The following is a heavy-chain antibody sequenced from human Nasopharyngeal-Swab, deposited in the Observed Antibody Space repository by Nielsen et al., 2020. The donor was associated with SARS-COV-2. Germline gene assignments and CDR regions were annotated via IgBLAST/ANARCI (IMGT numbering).Heavy chain of an antibody. J-gene: IGHJ4*02. D-gene: IGHD3-16*02. V-gene: IGHV1-3*01. Sequence: ASVKVSCKASGYTFTSYAMHWVRQAPGQRLEWMGWINAGNGNTKYSQKFQGRVTITRDTSASTAYMELSSLRSEDTAVYYCARVDTARYYDYIWGSYRLPAFDYWGQGTLVTVSS. CDR2: INAGNGNT. CDR1: GYTFTSYA. CDR3: ARVDTARYYDYIWGSYRLPAFDY.